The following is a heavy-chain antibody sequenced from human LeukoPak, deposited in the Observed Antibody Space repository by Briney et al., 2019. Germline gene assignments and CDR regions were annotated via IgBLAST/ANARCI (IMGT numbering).Heavy chain of an antibody. CDR3: VRGDNRDY. D-gene: IGHD1-14*01. V-gene: IGHV3-21*01. Sequence: GGSLRLSCAAAGFSFSTSTMNWVRQAPGKGLEWISSIGKTSRDMYYADSVRGRFTISRDNAKNSLFLLMNSLRVEDTSVYYCVRGDNRDYWGQGTLVTVSS. CDR2: IGKTSRDM. J-gene: IGHJ4*02. CDR1: GFSFSTST.